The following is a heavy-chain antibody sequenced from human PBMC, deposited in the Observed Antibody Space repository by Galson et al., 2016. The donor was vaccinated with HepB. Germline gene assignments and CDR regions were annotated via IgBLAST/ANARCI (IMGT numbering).Heavy chain of an antibody. J-gene: IGHJ6*02. CDR1: GFTFSSYA. V-gene: IGHV3-23*01. CDR3: AISMEVWPQGMDV. Sequence: SLRLSCAASGFTFSSYAMNWVRLLPGKGLEWVSGITIGGTETFYADSVKGRFTISRDNPKSTVYLHMNSLTGGDTAIYYCAISMEVWPQGMDVWGQGTTVTVSS. D-gene: IGHD3-3*02. CDR2: ITIGGTET.